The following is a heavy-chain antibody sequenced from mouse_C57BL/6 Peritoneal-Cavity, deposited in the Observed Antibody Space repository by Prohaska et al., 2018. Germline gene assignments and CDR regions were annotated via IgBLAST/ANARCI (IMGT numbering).Heavy chain of an antibody. V-gene: IGHV11-2*01. CDR1: GFTFSGFW. CDR3: MRYGNDWYFDV. CDR2: INSDGSAI. Sequence: EVQLLETGGGLVQPGGSRGLSCEGSGFTFSGFWMSWVRQTPGKTLAWIGDINSDGSAINYAPSRKDRFTIFRDNDKSTLYLQMSNVRSEDTATYFCMRYGNDWYFDVWGTGTTVTVSS. J-gene: IGHJ1*03. D-gene: IGHD2-1*01.